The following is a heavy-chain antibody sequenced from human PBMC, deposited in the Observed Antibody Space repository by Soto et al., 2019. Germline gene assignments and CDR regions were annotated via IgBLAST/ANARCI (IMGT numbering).Heavy chain of an antibody. CDR3: AKDYGRGGSGWSSGFDP. CDR1: GFTFSSYW. Sequence: PGGSLRLSCAASGFTFSSYWMHWVRQAPGKGLEWVSAISGSGGSTYYADSVKGRFTISRDNSKNTLYLQMNSLRAEDTAVYYCAKDYGRGGSGWSSGFDPWGQGTLVTVSS. J-gene: IGHJ5*02. D-gene: IGHD6-19*01. CDR2: ISGSGGST. V-gene: IGHV3-23*01.